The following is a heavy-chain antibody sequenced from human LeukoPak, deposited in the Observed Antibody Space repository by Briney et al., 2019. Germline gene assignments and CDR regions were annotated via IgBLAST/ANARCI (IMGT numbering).Heavy chain of an antibody. CDR1: GFTFASYS. CDR2: ISSTGSYI. V-gene: IGHV3-21*01. D-gene: IGHD4/OR15-4a*01. Sequence: GGSLRLSCAASGFTFASYSRNWVRQAPGKGLEWVSSISSTGSYIYYADSVKGRFTISRDNAKNSLYLQMNSLRAEDTAVYYCARDPNMVVSYLFDYWGQGTLVTVSS. CDR3: ARDPNMVVSYLFDY. J-gene: IGHJ4*02.